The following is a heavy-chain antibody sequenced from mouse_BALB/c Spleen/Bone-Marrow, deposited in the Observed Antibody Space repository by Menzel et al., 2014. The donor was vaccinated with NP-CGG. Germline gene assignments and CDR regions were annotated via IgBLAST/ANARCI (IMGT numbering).Heavy chain of an antibody. CDR3: ASGYYGSSPYWYFDV. D-gene: IGHD1-1*01. CDR1: GFNIKDYY. J-gene: IGHJ1*01. Sequence: EVQLVEYGAELVRPGALVKLSCKASGFNIKDYYMHWVKPRPEQGLEWIGWIDPENGNTIYDPKFQGKASITADTSSNTAYLQLSILTSEDTAVYYCASGYYGSSPYWYFDVWGAGTTVTVSS. V-gene: IGHV14-1*02. CDR2: IDPENGNT.